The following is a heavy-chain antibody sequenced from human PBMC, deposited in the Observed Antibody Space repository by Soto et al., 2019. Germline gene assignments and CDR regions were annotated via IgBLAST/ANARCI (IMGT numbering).Heavy chain of an antibody. J-gene: IGHJ5*01. V-gene: IGHV3-23*01. CDR2: ISRTGDSA. CDR1: GFSFSDYA. D-gene: IGHD3-22*01. Sequence: EVHLLESGGALVQPGGSLTLSCAASGFSFSDYAMSWVRQAPGKGLEWVSSISRTGDSAYYADSVKGRFAISRDRSKNRLSLPMDSLRVEDTAVEYCANGPDGSGYYHNWFDSLVQGTLITVSS. CDR3: ANGPDGSGYYHNWFDS.